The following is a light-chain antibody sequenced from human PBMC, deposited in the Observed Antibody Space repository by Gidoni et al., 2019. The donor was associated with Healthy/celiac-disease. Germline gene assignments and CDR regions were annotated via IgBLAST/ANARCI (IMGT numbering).Light chain of an antibody. CDR1: SGSIASNY. Sequence: ISCTRSSGSIASNYVQWYQQRPGSAPTTVIYEDNQRPSGVPDRFSGSIDSSSNSASLTISGLKTEDEADYYCQSYDSSIPWVFGGGTKLTVL. CDR2: EDN. CDR3: QSYDSSIPWV. V-gene: IGLV6-57*03. J-gene: IGLJ3*02.